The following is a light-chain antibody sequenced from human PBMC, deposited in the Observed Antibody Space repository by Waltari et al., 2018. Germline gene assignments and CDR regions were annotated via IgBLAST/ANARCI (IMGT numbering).Light chain of an antibody. J-gene: IGLJ2*01. CDR3: CSYAGSDTHVI. CDR1: SSDVGSYNL. V-gene: IGLV2-23*02. Sequence: QSALTQPASVSGSPGQSNTISCTGTSSDVGSYNLVSWYQQHPGKAPKVMIYEVNKRPSGLSNRFSGSKSGNTASLTISGLQAEDEADYYCCSYAGSDTHVIFGGGTKLTVL. CDR2: EVN.